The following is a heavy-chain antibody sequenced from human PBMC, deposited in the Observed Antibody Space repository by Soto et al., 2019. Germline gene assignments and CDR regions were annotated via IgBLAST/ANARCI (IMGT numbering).Heavy chain of an antibody. V-gene: IGHV4-39*01. Sequence: SETLSLTCTASGGSISSRNYYWGWIRQPPGKGLEWIGSIYYSGSTYYNPSLKSRVTISVDTSKSQFSLKLDSVTAADTAVYYCARQYSAGWSHYFDYWGQGTLVTVSS. CDR3: ARQYSAGWSHYFDY. CDR2: IYYSGST. J-gene: IGHJ4*02. CDR1: GGSISSRNYY. D-gene: IGHD6-19*01.